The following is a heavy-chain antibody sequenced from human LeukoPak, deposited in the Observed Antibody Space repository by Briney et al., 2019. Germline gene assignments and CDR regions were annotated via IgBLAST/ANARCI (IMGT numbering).Heavy chain of an antibody. CDR3: ARGTVTTPGYYFDY. CDR1: GGTFSSYA. J-gene: IGHJ4*02. V-gene: IGHV1-69*05. Sequence: SVKVSCKASGGTFSSYATSWVRQAPGRGLEWMGGIIPIFGTANYAQKFQGRATITTDESTSTAYMELSSLRSEDTAVYYCARGTVTTPGYYFDYWGQGTLVTVSS. D-gene: IGHD4-11*01. CDR2: IIPIFGTA.